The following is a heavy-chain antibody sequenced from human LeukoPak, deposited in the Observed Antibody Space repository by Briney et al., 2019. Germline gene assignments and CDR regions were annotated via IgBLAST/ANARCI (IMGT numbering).Heavy chain of an antibody. V-gene: IGHV3-30*02. D-gene: IGHD3-16*01. Sequence: GGSLRLSCAVSRFTVSNYGIHWVRQAPGKGLEWVAFIRHDGSDKFYGESVKGRFTISRDTSKNTVFLQTNSLRPDDTAVYYCAKDWGVGRGELIDDWGQGTLVIVSS. CDR2: IRHDGSDK. CDR3: AKDWGVGRGELIDD. CDR1: RFTVSNYG. J-gene: IGHJ4*02.